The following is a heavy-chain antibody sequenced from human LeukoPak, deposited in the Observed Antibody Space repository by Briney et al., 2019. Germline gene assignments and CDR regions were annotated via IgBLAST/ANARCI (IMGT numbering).Heavy chain of an antibody. Sequence: ASVKVSCKASGYTFTSYDINWLRQATGQGLEWMGWMNPNSGNTGYAQKFQGRVTMTRNTSISTAYMELSSLRSEDTAVYYCARTEKITGTHDYWGQGTLVTVSS. CDR2: MNPNSGNT. D-gene: IGHD1-20*01. CDR3: ARTEKITGTHDY. J-gene: IGHJ4*02. CDR1: GYTFTSYD. V-gene: IGHV1-8*01.